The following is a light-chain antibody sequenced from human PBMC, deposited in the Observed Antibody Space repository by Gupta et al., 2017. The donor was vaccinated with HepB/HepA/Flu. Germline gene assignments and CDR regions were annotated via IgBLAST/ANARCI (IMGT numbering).Light chain of an antibody. CDR1: QTISSY. V-gene: IGKV1-39*01. CDR3: QQSYSTPLT. J-gene: IGKJ4*01. Sequence: DLQMPPSPSSLSASVGDRVTITCRASQTISSYLNWYQQKPGRAPKLLINTASSLQSGVPSRFSGSGSGTDFTLTISSLQVEDFATYYCQQSYSTPLTFGRGTKVEIK. CDR2: TAS.